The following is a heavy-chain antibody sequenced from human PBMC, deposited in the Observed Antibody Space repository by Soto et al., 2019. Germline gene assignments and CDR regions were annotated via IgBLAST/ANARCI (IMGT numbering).Heavy chain of an antibody. J-gene: IGHJ4*02. CDR2: IYSGGST. D-gene: IGHD3-3*01. Sequence: GGSLRLSCAASGFTVSSNYMSWVRQAPGKGLEWVSVIYSGGSTYYADSVKGRFTISRDNSKNTLYLQMNSLRADDTAVYYCARDFWSGYFAFDYWGQGTLVTVSS. CDR3: ARDFWSGYFAFDY. V-gene: IGHV3-66*01. CDR1: GFTVSSNY.